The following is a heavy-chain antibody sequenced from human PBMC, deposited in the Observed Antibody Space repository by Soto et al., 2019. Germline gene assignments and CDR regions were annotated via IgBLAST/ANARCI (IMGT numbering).Heavy chain of an antibody. CDR2: ISSSSSYI. Sequence: GGSLRLSCAASGFTFSSYSMNWVRQAPGKGLEWVSSISSSSSYIYYADSVKGRFTISRDNAKNSLYLQMNSLRAEDTAVYYCAREGIAARLSWFDPWGQGTLVTVSS. CDR3: AREGIAARLSWFDP. D-gene: IGHD6-6*01. J-gene: IGHJ5*02. CDR1: GFTFSSYS. V-gene: IGHV3-21*01.